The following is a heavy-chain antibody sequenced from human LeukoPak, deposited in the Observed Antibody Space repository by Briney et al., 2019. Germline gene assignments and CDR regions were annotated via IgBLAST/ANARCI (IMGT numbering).Heavy chain of an antibody. V-gene: IGHV4-39*01. J-gene: IGHJ5*02. CDR2: VCYGRST. D-gene: IGHD2-15*01. Sequence: SETLSLTCTVSGGSISSSSYYWAWIRLPPGKGLEWIGSVCYGRSTYYNPSLKSRVTISVVTSKNQFSLKLTSVTAADTAVYYCTSHTCSGGSCYSVDWFDPWGQGTLVTVSS. CDR1: GGSISSSSYY. CDR3: TSHTCSGGSCYSVDWFDP.